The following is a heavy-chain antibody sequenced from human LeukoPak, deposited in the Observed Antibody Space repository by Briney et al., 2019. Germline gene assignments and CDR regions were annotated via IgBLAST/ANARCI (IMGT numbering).Heavy chain of an antibody. CDR3: ARNPPRTGDFNS. V-gene: IGHV1-69*05. D-gene: IGHD7-27*01. J-gene: IGHJ4*02. Sequence: SVKVSCKASGGTFSSYAISWVRQAPGQGLEWMGGIIPIFGTANYAQKFQGRVTMTRDTSTNTAYMELSGLTSEDTAVYYCARNPPRTGDFNSWGQGALVTVSS. CDR1: GGTFSSYA. CDR2: IIPIFGTA.